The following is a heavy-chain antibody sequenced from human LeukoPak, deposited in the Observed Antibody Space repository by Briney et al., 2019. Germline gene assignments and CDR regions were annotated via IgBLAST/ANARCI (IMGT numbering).Heavy chain of an antibody. Sequence: ASVKVSCKASGGTFSSYAISWVRQAPGQGLEWMGGIIPIFGTANYAQKFQGRVTITADEPTSTAYMELSSLRSEDTAVHYCASHSSGWYRFFDYWGQGTLVTVSS. CDR1: GGTFSSYA. V-gene: IGHV1-69*13. CDR2: IIPIFGTA. D-gene: IGHD6-19*01. CDR3: ASHSSGWYRFFDY. J-gene: IGHJ4*02.